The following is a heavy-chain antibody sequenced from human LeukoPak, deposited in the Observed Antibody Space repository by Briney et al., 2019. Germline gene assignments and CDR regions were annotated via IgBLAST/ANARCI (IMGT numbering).Heavy chain of an antibody. J-gene: IGHJ1*01. CDR1: GFTFSSYS. V-gene: IGHV3-21*01. CDR3: AREGVGTTRYFQH. D-gene: IGHD1-7*01. CDR2: ISSSSSYI. Sequence: GGSLRLSCAASGFTFSSYSMNWVRQAPGKGLEWVSSISSSSSYIYYADSVKGRFTISRDNAKNSLYLQMNSLRAEDTAVYYRAREGVGTTRYFQHWGQGTPVTVSS.